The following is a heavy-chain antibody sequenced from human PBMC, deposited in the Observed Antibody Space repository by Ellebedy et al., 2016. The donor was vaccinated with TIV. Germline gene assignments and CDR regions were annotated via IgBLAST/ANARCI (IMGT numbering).Heavy chain of an antibody. CDR1: GGTFSSYA. V-gene: IGHV1-69*06. Sequence: SVKASCXASGGTFSSYAISWVRQAPGQGLEWMGGIIPIFGTANYAQKFQGRVTITADKSTSTAYMELSSLRSEDTAVYYCARVSEVRLLWFSGMDVWGQGTTVTVSS. J-gene: IGHJ6*02. D-gene: IGHD3-10*01. CDR2: IIPIFGTA. CDR3: ARVSEVRLLWFSGMDV.